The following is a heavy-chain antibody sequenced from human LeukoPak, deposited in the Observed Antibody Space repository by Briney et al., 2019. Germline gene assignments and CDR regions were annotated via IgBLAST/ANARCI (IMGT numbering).Heavy chain of an antibody. D-gene: IGHD4-23*01. J-gene: IGHJ4*02. CDR2: IWYDGSNK. CDR1: GFTFSSYG. CDR3: AREGTTVVKGDFDY. V-gene: IGHV3-33*08. Sequence: GGSLRLSCAASGFTFSSYGMHWVRQAPGKGLEWVAAIWYDGSNKYYADSVKGRFTISRDNSKNTLYLQMNSLRAEDTAVYYCAREGTTVVKGDFDYWGQGTLVTVSS.